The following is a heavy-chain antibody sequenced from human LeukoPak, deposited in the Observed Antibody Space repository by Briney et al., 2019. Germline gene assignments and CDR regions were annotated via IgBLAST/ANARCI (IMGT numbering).Heavy chain of an antibody. J-gene: IGHJ4*02. D-gene: IGHD6-13*01. CDR2: IKQDGSDK. CDR3: ARDSDDRSWNGLFDY. CDR1: GFTFSTYW. V-gene: IGHV3-7*01. Sequence: GGSLRLSCAASGFTFSTYWMSWVRQAPGKGLEWVASIKQDGSDKYYVDSVKGRFTISRDNAKNSLYLQMNSLRAEDTAVYYCARDSDDRSWNGLFDYWGQGTLVTVSP.